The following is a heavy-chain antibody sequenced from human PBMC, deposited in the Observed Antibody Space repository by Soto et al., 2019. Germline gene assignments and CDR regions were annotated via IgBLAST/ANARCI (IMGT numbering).Heavy chain of an antibody. CDR1: GFSLSSTRMA. D-gene: IGHD6-19*01. CDR3: AHIVVAGLGYYFDY. J-gene: IGHJ4*02. CDR2: IYWDDDK. Sequence: QITLKESGPTLVKPTQTLTLTCTFSGFSLSSTRMAVGWIRQPPGKALEWLALIYWDDDKRYSPFLKSRLTLXXXTXXTQVALTMSNMDPVDTARYYCAHIVVAGLGYYFDYWGQGTLVTVSS. V-gene: IGHV2-5*02.